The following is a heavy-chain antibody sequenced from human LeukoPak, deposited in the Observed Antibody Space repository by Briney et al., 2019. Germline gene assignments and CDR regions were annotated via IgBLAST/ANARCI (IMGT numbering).Heavy chain of an antibody. CDR3: ARHGGSGWSHFDY. Sequence: SETLSLTCTVSGGSISSSSYYWGWIRQPPGKGLEWIGSIYYSGSTYYNPSLKSRVTISVDTSKNQFSLKLSSVTATDTAVYYCARHGGSGWSHFDYWGQGTLVTVSS. CDR1: GGSISSSSYY. V-gene: IGHV4-39*01. D-gene: IGHD6-19*01. CDR2: IYYSGST. J-gene: IGHJ4*02.